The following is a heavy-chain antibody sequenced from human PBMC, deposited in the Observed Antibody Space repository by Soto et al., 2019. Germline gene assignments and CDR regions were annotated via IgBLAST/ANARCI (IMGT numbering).Heavy chain of an antibody. Sequence: QVQLVQSGAEVKKPGASVKVSCKASGYTFTSYGISWVRQAPGQGLEWMGWISAYNGNTNYAQKLQGRDTMTTDTSTSTAEKELSDLRADDTAVYYCASGLSGNDPNDCWGQGTLVTVPS. D-gene: IGHD5-12*01. CDR2: ISAYNGNT. CDR1: GYTFTSYG. J-gene: IGHJ4*02. V-gene: IGHV1-18*01. CDR3: ASGLSGNDPNDC.